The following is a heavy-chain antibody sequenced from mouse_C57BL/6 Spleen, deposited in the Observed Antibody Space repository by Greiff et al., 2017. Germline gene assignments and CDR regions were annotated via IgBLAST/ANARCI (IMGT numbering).Heavy chain of an antibody. CDR3: ARGTFSYDYDGTEAMDY. CDR1: GYTFTSYW. Sequence: QVQLQQPGTELVKPGASVKLSCKASGYTFTSYWMHWVKQRPGQGLEWIGNINPSNGGTNSNEKFKSKATLTVDKSYSTAYMQLSILTSEDSAVYYCARGTFSYDYDGTEAMDYWGQGTSVTVSS. V-gene: IGHV1-53*01. CDR2: INPSNGGT. D-gene: IGHD2-4*01. J-gene: IGHJ4*01.